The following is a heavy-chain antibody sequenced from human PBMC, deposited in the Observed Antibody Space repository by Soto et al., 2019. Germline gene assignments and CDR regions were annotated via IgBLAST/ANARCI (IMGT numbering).Heavy chain of an antibody. CDR2: IYYSGST. V-gene: IGHV4-39*01. CDR3: ARQGGVTMVRGVNYNWFDP. CDR1: GGSISSSSYY. Sequence: QLQLQESGPGLVKPSETLSLTCTVSGGSISSSSYYWGWIRQPPGKGLEWIGSIYYSGSTYYNPSLKRRVTTSVDTSKDQFSLKLSSVTAEDTAVYYCARQGGVTMVRGVNYNWFDPWGQGTLVTVSS. J-gene: IGHJ5*02. D-gene: IGHD3-10*01.